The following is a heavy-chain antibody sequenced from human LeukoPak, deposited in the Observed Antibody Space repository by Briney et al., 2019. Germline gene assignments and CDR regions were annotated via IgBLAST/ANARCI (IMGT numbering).Heavy chain of an antibody. V-gene: IGHV3-48*01. CDR1: GFTFSSYS. CDR2: ISSSSSTI. Sequence: GGSLRLSCAASGFTFSSYSMNWVRQAPGKGLEWVSYISSSSSTIYYADSVKGRFTIPRDNAKNSLYLQMNSLRAEDTAVYYCARDIPPTVGATGGDYWGQGTLVTVSS. J-gene: IGHJ4*02. D-gene: IGHD1-26*01. CDR3: ARDIPPTVGATGGDY.